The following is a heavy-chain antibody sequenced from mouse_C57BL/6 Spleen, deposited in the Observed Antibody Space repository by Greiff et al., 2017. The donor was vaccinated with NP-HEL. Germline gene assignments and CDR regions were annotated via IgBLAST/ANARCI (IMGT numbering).Heavy chain of an antibody. Sequence: QVQLQQSGAELAKPGASVKLSCKASGYTFTSYWMHWVKQRPGQGLEWIGYINPSSGYTKYNQKFKDKATLTAAKSSSTAYMQLRSLTYEDSAVYYCARDYTGAMDYWGQGTSVTVSS. J-gene: IGHJ4*01. CDR1: GYTFTSYW. CDR3: ARDYTGAMDY. V-gene: IGHV1-7*01. CDR2: INPSSGYT. D-gene: IGHD2-12*01.